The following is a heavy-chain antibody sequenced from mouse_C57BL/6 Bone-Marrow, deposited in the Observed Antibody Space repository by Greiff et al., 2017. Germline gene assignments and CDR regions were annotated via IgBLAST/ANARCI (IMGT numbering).Heavy chain of an antibody. CDR3: TFITTVVATNFDY. CDR2: IDPENGDT. CDR1: GFNIKDDY. Sequence: VQLQQSGAELVRPGASVKLSCTASGFNIKDDYMHWVKQRPEQGLAWIGWIDPENGDTEYASKFQGKATITADTSSNTAYLQLSSLTSEDTSVYYCTFITTVVATNFDYWGQGSTLTVAS. V-gene: IGHV14-4*01. D-gene: IGHD1-1*01. J-gene: IGHJ2*01.